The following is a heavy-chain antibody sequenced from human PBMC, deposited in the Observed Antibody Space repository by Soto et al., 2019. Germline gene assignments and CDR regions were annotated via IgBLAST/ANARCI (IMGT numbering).Heavy chain of an antibody. CDR3: ATSGYCSGGSCYEYPTYNWFDP. D-gene: IGHD2-15*01. Sequence: ASVKVSCKVSGYTLTELSMHWVRQAPGKGLEWMGGFDPEDGETIYAQKFQGRVTMTEDTSTDTAYMELSSLRSEDTAVYYCATSGYCSGGSCYEYPTYNWFDPWGQGTLVTVSS. CDR2: FDPEDGET. J-gene: IGHJ5*02. CDR1: GYTLTELS. V-gene: IGHV1-24*01.